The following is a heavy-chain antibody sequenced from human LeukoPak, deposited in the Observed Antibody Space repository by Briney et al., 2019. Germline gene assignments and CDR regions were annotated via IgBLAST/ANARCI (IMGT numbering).Heavy chain of an antibody. V-gene: IGHV4-61*01. D-gene: IGHD3-9*01. CDR2: IYYSGST. CDR3: ARVTGYMIEDYFDY. Sequence: SETLSLTCSVSGGSLSSSSYYWGWIRQPPGKGLEWIGYIYYSGSTNYNPSLKSRVTISVDTSKNQFSLKLNSVTAADTAVYYCARVTGYMIEDYFDYWGQRILVTVSS. CDR1: GGSLSSSSYY. J-gene: IGHJ4*02.